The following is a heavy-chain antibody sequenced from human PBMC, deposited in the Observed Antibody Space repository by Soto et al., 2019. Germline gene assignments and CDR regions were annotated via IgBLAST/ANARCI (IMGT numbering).Heavy chain of an antibody. J-gene: IGHJ5*02. CDR1: GYRFTSYW. D-gene: IGHD3-22*01. V-gene: IGHV5-51*01. CDR3: ARKDKSGYFNWFDP. Sequence: LKISCRTSGYRFTSYWIAWVRQMPGKGLEWMGIIFPSDSDTRYSPSFQGQVTISADRSTSTVFLQWASLKASDTAVYFCARKDKSGYFNWFDPWCQGTLVTVSS. CDR2: IFPSDSDT.